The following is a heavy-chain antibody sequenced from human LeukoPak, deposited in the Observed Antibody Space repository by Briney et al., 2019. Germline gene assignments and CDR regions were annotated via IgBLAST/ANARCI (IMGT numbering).Heavy chain of an antibody. J-gene: IGHJ4*02. CDR1: GGSISSYY. Sequence: SETLSLTCTVSGGSISSYYWSWIRQPPGKGLEWIGYIYYSGSTNYNPSLKSRVTISVDTSKNQFSLKLRSVTAADTAVYYCARRAHDSSGYYYNYWGQGTLVTVSS. D-gene: IGHD3-22*01. CDR3: ARRAHDSSGYYYNY. V-gene: IGHV4-59*08. CDR2: IYYSGST.